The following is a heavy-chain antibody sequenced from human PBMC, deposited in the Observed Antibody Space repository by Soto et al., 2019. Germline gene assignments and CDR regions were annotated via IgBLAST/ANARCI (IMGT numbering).Heavy chain of an antibody. D-gene: IGHD6-6*01. J-gene: IGHJ5*02. CDR3: ARDGALEYSSYYAHYNWFDP. CDR2: IKQDGSEK. V-gene: IGHV3-7*01. CDR1: GFTFSSYW. Sequence: EVQLVESGGGLVQPGGSLRLSCAASGFTFSSYWMSWVRQAPGKGLEWVANIKQDGSEKYYVDSVKGRFTISRDNAKNSLYLQMNSLRAEDTAVYYCARDGALEYSSYYAHYNWFDPWGQGTLVTVSS.